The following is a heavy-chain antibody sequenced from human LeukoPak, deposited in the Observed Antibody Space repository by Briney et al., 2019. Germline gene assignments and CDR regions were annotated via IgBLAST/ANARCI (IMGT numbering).Heavy chain of an antibody. J-gene: IGHJ4*02. Sequence: WGSLTLSCVVSGITLNNYGMSWVRQPPGTGLEWVSVISERGGSTNYADSVKGRFIISRDTSKNTVYLQMNSLRVEDTAVYFCAKRGIVIRAVIIIGFHKEAYYFDYWGQGILVTVSS. V-gene: IGHV3-23*01. CDR2: ISERGGST. D-gene: IGHD3-10*01. CDR3: AKRGIVIRAVIIIGFHKEAYYFDY. CDR1: GITLNNYG.